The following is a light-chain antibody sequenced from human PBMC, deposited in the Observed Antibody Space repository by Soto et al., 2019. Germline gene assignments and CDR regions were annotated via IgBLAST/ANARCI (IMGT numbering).Light chain of an antibody. J-gene: IGKJ2*01. CDR1: QSITSY. Sequence: DLQLTQSPSSLSASLGDTGSITCRSSQSITSYLKWYQQKPGKAPRLLIFAASTLQSGVASRFSGSGSETEFTLTITSLQPEDSATYCCQQRNSYPRTFGQGTKVDIK. CDR3: QQRNSYPRT. CDR2: AAS. V-gene: IGKV1-9*01.